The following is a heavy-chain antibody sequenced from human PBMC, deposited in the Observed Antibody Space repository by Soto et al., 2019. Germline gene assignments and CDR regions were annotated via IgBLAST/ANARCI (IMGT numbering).Heavy chain of an antibody. V-gene: IGHV4-31*03. CDR2: IYYSGST. D-gene: IGHD4-17*01. Sequence: QVQLQESGPGLVKPSQTLSLTCTVSGGSISSGGYYWSWIRQHPGKGLEWIRYIYYSGSTYYNPSLKSRVTISIDTSKNLFSLNLNSVTAADTAVYYCARGILGDYAFDYWVQGTLVTVSS. CDR1: GGSISSGGYY. J-gene: IGHJ4*02. CDR3: ARGILGDYAFDY.